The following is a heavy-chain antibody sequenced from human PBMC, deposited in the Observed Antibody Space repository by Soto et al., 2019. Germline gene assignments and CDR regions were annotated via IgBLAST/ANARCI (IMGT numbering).Heavy chain of an antibody. V-gene: IGHV6-1*01. Sequence: PSQTLSLTCAISGDSVSSNSVSWNWIRQSPSRGLEWLGRTYYRSKWYSDYAVSVKGRLTINPDTSKNQLSLQLSSVTPEDTAVYYCVRNIGDSWIDHWGQGTLVTVSS. CDR3: VRNIGDSWIDH. J-gene: IGHJ5*02. CDR1: GDSVSSNSVS. D-gene: IGHD2-15*01. CDR2: TYYRSKWYS.